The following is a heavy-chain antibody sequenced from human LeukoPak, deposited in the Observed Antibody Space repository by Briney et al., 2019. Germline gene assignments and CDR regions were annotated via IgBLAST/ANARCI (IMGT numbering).Heavy chain of an antibody. V-gene: IGHV3-53*01. D-gene: IGHD2-2*01. CDR3: ASAMNFGHFDL. J-gene: IGHJ2*01. CDR1: GFSVNNKY. Sequence: GGSLRLSCAASGFSVNNKYMTWVRQTPAKGLEWVSVIYSGGGTYYADFVKGRFTISRDDSKNTLFLQMNSLRAEDSAVYYCASAMNFGHFDLWGRGTLVTVSS. CDR2: IYSGGGT.